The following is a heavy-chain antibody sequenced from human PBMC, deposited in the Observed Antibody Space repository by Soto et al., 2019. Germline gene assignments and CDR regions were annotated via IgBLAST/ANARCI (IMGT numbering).Heavy chain of an antibody. Sequence: QVQLVESGGGVVQPGRSLRLSCAASGFTFNTYSMHWVRQAPGKGLEWVAGIASDGSNRYSADSVKGRIIISRDNSKNTLYLQMNSLRLEDTAVYYCARDTVDGMDVWGQGTTVTVSS. CDR3: ARDTVDGMDV. CDR2: IASDGSNR. D-gene: IGHD4-17*01. V-gene: IGHV3-30-3*01. J-gene: IGHJ6*02. CDR1: GFTFNTYS.